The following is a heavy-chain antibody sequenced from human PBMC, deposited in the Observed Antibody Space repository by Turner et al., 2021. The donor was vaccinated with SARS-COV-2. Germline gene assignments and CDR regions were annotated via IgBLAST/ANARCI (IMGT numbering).Heavy chain of an antibody. Sequence: QVQVVQSGAEVKTPGASVTVPCKASVYTFTTYDINWVRQAAGQGLEWMGWMNHNSGDTAYSQKFHGRVTITRKTSIRTVYMELSSLRSDDTCVYYCAGRDSNGDVGAFDMWGQGTMGTVSS. J-gene: IGHJ3*02. CDR3: AGRDSNGDVGAFDM. D-gene: IGHD4-4*01. CDR2: MNHNSGDT. CDR1: VYTFTTYD. V-gene: IGHV1-8*03.